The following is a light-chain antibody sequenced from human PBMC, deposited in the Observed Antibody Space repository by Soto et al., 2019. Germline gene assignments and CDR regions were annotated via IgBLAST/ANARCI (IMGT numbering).Light chain of an antibody. CDR1: QSVSSD. J-gene: IGKJ1*01. V-gene: IGKV3-15*01. CDR2: GAS. Sequence: EIVMTQSPATLSVSPGERATLSCRASQSVSSDLAWYHQKPGQAPRLLIYGASTRATGIPARFSGSGSGTEFTLTINSLQSEDFAVYYCQQYNNWPRTFGRGTKVDIK. CDR3: QQYNNWPRT.